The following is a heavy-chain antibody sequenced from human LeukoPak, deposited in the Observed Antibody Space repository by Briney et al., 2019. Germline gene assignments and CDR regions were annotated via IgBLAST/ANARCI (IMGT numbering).Heavy chain of an antibody. CDR3: AREIVTTSYAFDI. V-gene: IGHV1-2*02. CDR2: INPNSGGT. D-gene: IGHD4-11*01. Sequence: GASVKVSCKASGYTFTCYYMHWVRQAPGQGLEWMGWINPNSGGTNYAQKFQGRVTMTRDTSISTAYMELSRLRSDDTAVYYCAREIVTTSYAFDIWGQGTMVTVSS. J-gene: IGHJ3*02. CDR1: GYTFTCYY.